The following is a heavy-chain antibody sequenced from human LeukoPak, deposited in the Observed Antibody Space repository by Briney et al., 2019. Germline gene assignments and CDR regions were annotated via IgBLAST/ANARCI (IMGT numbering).Heavy chain of an antibody. Sequence: SETLSLTCTVSGDSISNYYWSWIRQPPGKGLEWIGYIYYSGNTDYNPSLKSRVTISIDTSKNQFSLRLNSVTAADTAVYYCARYRNEALFAFDSWAQGTMVTVSS. V-gene: IGHV4-59*01. D-gene: IGHD1-14*01. CDR2: IYYSGNT. CDR1: GDSISNYY. J-gene: IGHJ3*02. CDR3: ARYRNEALFAFDS.